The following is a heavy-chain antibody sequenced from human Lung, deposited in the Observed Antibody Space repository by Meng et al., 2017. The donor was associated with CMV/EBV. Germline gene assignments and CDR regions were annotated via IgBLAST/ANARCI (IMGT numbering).Heavy chain of an antibody. J-gene: IGHJ6*02. CDR2: IWNDGSIK. D-gene: IGHD3-9*01. Sequence: GESXKISXAASGFTFSSYGMHWVRQAPGKGLEWVAVIWNDGSIKYYADSVKGRFTISRDNSKNTLYLQMYSLRADDTAVYHCAKAQFGRYFDGRDGMDVWGQGXTVTVSS. CDR3: AKAQFGRYFDGRDGMDV. V-gene: IGHV3-33*06. CDR1: GFTFSSYG.